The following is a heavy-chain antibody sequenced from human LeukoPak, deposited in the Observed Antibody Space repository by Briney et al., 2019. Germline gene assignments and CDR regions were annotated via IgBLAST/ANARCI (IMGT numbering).Heavy chain of an antibody. Sequence: GESLRLSCAASGFTFSNYNMNWVRLAPGKGLEWVSSITSSSSYIYYADSVKGRFTISRDNAKNSLYLQMNSLRAEDTAVYYCARGRTSGGMTTDIDYWGQGTLVTVSS. CDR2: ITSSSSYI. V-gene: IGHV3-21*01. D-gene: IGHD4-11*01. CDR1: GFTFSNYN. CDR3: ARGRTSGGMTTDIDY. J-gene: IGHJ4*02.